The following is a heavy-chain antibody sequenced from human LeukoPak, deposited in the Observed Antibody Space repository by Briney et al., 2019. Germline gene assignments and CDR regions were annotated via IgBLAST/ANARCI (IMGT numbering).Heavy chain of an antibody. CDR2: IYHSGST. CDR3: AREGGGFDY. V-gene: IGHV4-39*07. Sequence: PSETLSLTCTVSGGSISSSSYYWGWIRQPPGTGMEWIGSIYHSGSTYYNPSLKSRVTISVDTSKNQFSLKLSSVTAADTAVYYCAREGGGFDYWGQGTLVTVSS. D-gene: IGHD3-16*01. CDR1: GGSISSSSYY. J-gene: IGHJ4*02.